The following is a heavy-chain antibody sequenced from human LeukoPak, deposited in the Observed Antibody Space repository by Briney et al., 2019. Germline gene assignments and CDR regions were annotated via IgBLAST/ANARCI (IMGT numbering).Heavy chain of an antibody. V-gene: IGHV4-59*08. D-gene: IGHD5-24*01. Sequence: SETLSLTCTVSGGSISSYYWSWIRQPPGKGLGWIGYLYHSGTTNYNPSLKSRVTISVDTSKNEFSLKLTSVTAADTAVYYCARLGYNDYVARYFDLWGRGTLVTVSS. CDR1: GGSISSYY. CDR3: ARLGYNDYVARYFDL. CDR2: LYHSGTT. J-gene: IGHJ2*01.